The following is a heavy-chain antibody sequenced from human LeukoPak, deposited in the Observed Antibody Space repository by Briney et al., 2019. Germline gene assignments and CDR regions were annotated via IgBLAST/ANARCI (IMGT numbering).Heavy chain of an antibody. J-gene: IGHJ4*02. CDR2: IVVASGNT. CDR3: AAALTAVGAKD. V-gene: IGHV1-58*01. Sequence: SVTVSYMASGFTFTISAVQWVRQARGQRREGMGWIVVASGNTNYAQKFQERVTITRDISTSTAYMELSRLRSEDTAVYYCAAALTAVGAKDGGQGTLVTVSS. CDR1: GFTFTISA. D-gene: IGHD1-26*01.